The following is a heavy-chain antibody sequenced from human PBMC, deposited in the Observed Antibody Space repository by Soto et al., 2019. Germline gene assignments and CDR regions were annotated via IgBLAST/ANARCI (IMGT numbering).Heavy chain of an antibody. V-gene: IGHV4-30-4*01. J-gene: IGHJ5*01. Sequence: QVQLQESGPGLVKPSQTLSLTCNVSGGSVRRGETYWSWIRQSPGNGLEWIGYIHYSGSTYYNPSLRSRVTMSLDMSKNQFSLQLSSVTAADTAVYFCARGDSSGYVHSWFDSWGQGTLVTVSS. CDR3: ARGDSSGYVHSWFDS. CDR1: GGSVRRGETY. D-gene: IGHD3-22*01. CDR2: IHYSGST.